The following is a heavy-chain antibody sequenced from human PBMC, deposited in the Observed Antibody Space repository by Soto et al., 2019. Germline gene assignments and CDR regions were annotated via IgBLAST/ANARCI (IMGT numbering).Heavy chain of an antibody. CDR1: GATIRSFR. CDR2: IIPIFGTA. J-gene: IGHJ6*02. CDR3: AREGVVVPAAILYYYYGMDV. D-gene: IGHD2-2*02. Sequence: SLTVCCAAFGATIRSFRSWWVRQAPRQGREWMGGIIPIFGTANYAQKFQGRVTITADEYTSTAYMELSSLRSEDTAVYYCAREGVVVPAAILYYYYGMDVWGQGTTVTLSS. V-gene: IGHV1-69*01.